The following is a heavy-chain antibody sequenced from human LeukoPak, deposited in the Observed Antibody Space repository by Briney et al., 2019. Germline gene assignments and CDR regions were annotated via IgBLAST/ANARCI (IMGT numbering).Heavy chain of an antibody. CDR2: IDPIGGTT. CDR1: GYTFTTYY. J-gene: IGHJ4*02. V-gene: IGHV1-46*01. CDR3: ARQQGIQNLNFDY. D-gene: IGHD6-13*01. Sequence: ASVKVSCKASGYTFTTYYIHWVRQAPGQGLEWMGIIDPIGGTTGYAQKFQGRATMPTDTYTRTVYMQPSSLTPEDTAVYSSARQQGIQNLNFDYWGPGTLVTVSS.